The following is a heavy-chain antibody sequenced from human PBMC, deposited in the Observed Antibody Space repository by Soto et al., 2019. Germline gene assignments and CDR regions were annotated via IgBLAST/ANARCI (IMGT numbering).Heavy chain of an antibody. D-gene: IGHD2-15*01. Sequence: GGCLRLSGAASGWNFIGYSMICVRQTPGKGLEWVSAISGSGGSTYYADSVKGRFTISRDNSKNTLYLQMNSLRAEDTAVYYCAKHLVGCSATRFDPWGQGTLVTVSS. J-gene: IGHJ5*02. CDR2: ISGSGGST. CDR3: AKHLVGCSATRFDP. CDR1: GWNFIGYS. V-gene: IGHV3-23*01.